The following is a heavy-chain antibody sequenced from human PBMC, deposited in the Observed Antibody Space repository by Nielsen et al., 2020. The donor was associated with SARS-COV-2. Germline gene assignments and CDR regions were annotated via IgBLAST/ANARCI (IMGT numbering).Heavy chain of an antibody. CDR3: ASGDSSSWYDGGYFDY. V-gene: IGHV1-2*02. Sequence: ASVKVSCKASGYTFTGYYMHWVRQAPGQGLEWMGWINPNSGGTNYAQKFQGRVTITADKSTSTAYMELSSLRSEDTAVYYCASGDSSSWYDGGYFDYWGQGTLVTVSS. CDR1: GYTFTGYY. J-gene: IGHJ4*02. CDR2: INPNSGGT. D-gene: IGHD6-13*01.